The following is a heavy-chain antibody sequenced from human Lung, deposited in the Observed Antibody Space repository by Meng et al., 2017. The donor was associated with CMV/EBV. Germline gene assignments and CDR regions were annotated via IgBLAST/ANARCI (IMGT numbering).Heavy chain of an antibody. D-gene: IGHD3-3*01. CDR1: GGSISSYY. V-gene: IGHV4-59*01. CDR3: ARDKSTIFGVVGYYYYGIDV. J-gene: IGHJ6*02. CDR2: IYYSGST. Sequence: SXTLSLXCTVSGGSISSYYWSWIRQPPGKGLEWIGYIYYSGSTNYNPSLKSRVTISVDTSKNQFSLKLSSVTAADTAVYYCARDKSTIFGVVGYYYYGIDVXDQGXTVTVSS.